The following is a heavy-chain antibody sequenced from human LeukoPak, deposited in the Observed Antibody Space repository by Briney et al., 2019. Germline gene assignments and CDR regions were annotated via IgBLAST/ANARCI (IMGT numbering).Heavy chain of an antibody. CDR3: ARDSKGPYYLDY. V-gene: IGHV1-69*13. J-gene: IGHJ4*02. Sequence: SVKVSCKASGGTFSSYAISWVRQAPGQGLEWMGGIIPIFGTANYAQKFQGRVTITADESTSTAYMELSSLRSEGTAVYYCARDSKGPYYLDYWGQGTLVTVSS. CDR1: GGTFSSYA. CDR2: IIPIFGTA. D-gene: IGHD2-2*01.